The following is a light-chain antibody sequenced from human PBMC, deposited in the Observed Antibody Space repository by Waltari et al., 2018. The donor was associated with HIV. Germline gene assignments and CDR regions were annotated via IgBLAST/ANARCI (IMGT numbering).Light chain of an antibody. J-gene: IGLJ3*02. Sequence: QSALTQPASVSGSPGQSITISCTGTSRDVGGYNSVSWYQQHPGKAPKLMIYDVNNRPSGVSNRFSGSKSGNTASLTISGLQAEDEADYYCSSYTSSSTWVFGGGTKLTVL. CDR3: SSYTSSSTWV. V-gene: IGLV2-14*03. CDR1: SRDVGGYNS. CDR2: DVN.